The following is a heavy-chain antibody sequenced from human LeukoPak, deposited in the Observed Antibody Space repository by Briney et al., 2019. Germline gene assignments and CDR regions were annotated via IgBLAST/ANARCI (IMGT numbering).Heavy chain of an antibody. J-gene: IGHJ4*02. CDR2: IYYSGST. Sequence: KSSETLSLTCTASGGSISSYYWSWIRQPPGKGLEWIGYIYYSGSTNYNPSLKSRVTISVDTSKNQFSLKLSSVTAADTAVYYCARVSSSGYYYLDYWGQGTLVTVSS. V-gene: IGHV4-59*01. CDR1: GGSISSYY. CDR3: ARVSSSGYYYLDY. D-gene: IGHD3-22*01.